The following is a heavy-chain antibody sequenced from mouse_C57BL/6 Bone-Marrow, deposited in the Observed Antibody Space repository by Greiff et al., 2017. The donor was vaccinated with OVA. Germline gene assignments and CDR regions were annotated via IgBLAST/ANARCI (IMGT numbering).Heavy chain of an antibody. V-gene: IGHV5-9-1*02. CDR3: TRVGVYYYGSSSDY. J-gene: IGHJ2*01. CDR1: GFTFSSYA. Sequence: EVQLVESGEGLVKPGGSLKLSCAASGFTFSSYAMSWVRQTPEKRLEWVAYISSGGDYIYYADTVKGRFTISRDNARNTLYLQMSSLKSEDTAMYYCTRVGVYYYGSSSDYWGQGTTLTVSS. D-gene: IGHD1-1*01. CDR2: ISSGGDYI.